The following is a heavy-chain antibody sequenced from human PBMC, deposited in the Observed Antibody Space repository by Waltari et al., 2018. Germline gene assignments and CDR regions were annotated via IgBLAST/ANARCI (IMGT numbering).Heavy chain of an antibody. V-gene: IGHV4-4*07. J-gene: IGHJ6*03. CDR3: ARLGIGGYYYMDV. CDR1: GGSISSYY. CDR2: IYTSGST. Sequence: QVQLQESGPGLVKPSETLSLTCTVSGGSISSYYWSWIRQPAGKGLEWIGRIYTSGSTNYNPARKSLVTMSVETSKKQFSRKLSAVTAADTAVYYCARLGIGGYYYMDVWGKGTTVTISS. D-gene: IGHD3-10*01.